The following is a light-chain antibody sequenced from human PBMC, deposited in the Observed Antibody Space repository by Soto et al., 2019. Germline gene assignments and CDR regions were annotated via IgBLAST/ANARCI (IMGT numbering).Light chain of an antibody. CDR3: DSNRTISTYV. CDR2: DVR. V-gene: IGLV2-14*01. Sequence: QSALTQPASVSGSPGQSITISCTGTTSDIGGYNFVSWYQQHPGKAPKLLIYDVRNRPSGVSNRFSGSKSGNTASLTIAGLKAEDEADYFCDSNRTISTYVFGSGTKVNV. J-gene: IGLJ1*01. CDR1: TSDIGGYNF.